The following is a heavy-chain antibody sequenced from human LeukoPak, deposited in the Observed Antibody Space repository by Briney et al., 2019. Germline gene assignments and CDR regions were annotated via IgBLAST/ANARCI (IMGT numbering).Heavy chain of an antibody. CDR1: GCTFTSYY. CDR2: INPSGGST. D-gene: IGHD2-21*02. V-gene: IGHV1-46*01. CDR3: AKSEVRVVVTAIPSRIYYYYYMDV. J-gene: IGHJ6*03. Sequence: GASVRLSCKASGCTFTSYYMHWVRQAPGPGLEWIGIINPSGGSTSYAQKSQGRVTMTRDTSTSTVYMELSSLRSEDTAVYYCAKSEVRVVVTAIPSRIYYYYYMDVWGKGTTVTISS.